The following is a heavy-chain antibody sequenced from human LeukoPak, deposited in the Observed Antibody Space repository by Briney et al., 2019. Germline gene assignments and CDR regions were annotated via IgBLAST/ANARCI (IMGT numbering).Heavy chain of an antibody. CDR1: GFTFDDYA. CDR2: ISWNSGSI. D-gene: IGHD3-3*01. CDR3: AKSTYYDFWSALDY. V-gene: IGHV3-9*03. Sequence: GGSLRLSCAASGFTFDDYAMHWVRQAPGKGLEWVSGISWNSGSIGYADSMKGRFTISRDNAKNSLYLQMNSLRAEDMALYYCAKSTYYDFWSALDYWGQGTLVTVSS. J-gene: IGHJ4*02.